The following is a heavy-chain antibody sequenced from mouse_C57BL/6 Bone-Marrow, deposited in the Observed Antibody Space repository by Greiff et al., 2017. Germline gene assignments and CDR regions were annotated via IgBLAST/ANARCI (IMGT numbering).Heavy chain of an antibody. D-gene: IGHD1-1*01. Sequence: VKLQQPGAELVMPGASVKLSCKASGYTFTSYWMHWVKQRPGQGLEWIGEIDPSDSYTNYNQKFTGKTTLTVDKSSSTAYTQLSSLTTEDSAVYNCERDYSGSGRYVMDNWGQGTSVTVSS. V-gene: IGHV1-69*01. CDR2: IDPSDSYT. CDR1: GYTFTSYW. J-gene: IGHJ4*01. CDR3: ERDYSGSGRYVMDN.